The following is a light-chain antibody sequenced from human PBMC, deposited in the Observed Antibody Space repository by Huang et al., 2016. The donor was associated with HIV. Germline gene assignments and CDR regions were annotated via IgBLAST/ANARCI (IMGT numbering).Light chain of an antibody. CDR1: QSLLHSNGYNY. J-gene: IGKJ2*01. V-gene: IGKV2-28*01. Sequence: DIVMTQSPLSLPVTPGEPASISCRSSQSLLHSNGYNYLDWYLQKPGQSPQLLIYLGSNRASGVPDRVSGSGSGTDFTLKISRVGAEDVGVYYCMQALQTPYTFGQGTKLEIK. CDR3: MQALQTPYT. CDR2: LGS.